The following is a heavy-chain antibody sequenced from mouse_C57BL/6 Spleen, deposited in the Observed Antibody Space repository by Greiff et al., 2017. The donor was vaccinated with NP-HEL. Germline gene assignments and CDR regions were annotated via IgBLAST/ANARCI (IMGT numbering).Heavy chain of an antibody. CDR2: IYPGDGDT. CDR1: GYAFSSSW. CDR3: AREGDSSNFDY. V-gene: IGHV1-82*01. Sequence: SGPELVKPGASVKISCKASGYAFSSSWMNWVKQRPGKGLEWIGRIYPGDGDTNYNGKFKGKATLTADKSSSTAYMQLSSLTSEDSAVYFCAREGDSSNFDYWGQGTTLTVSS. D-gene: IGHD3-2*02. J-gene: IGHJ2*01.